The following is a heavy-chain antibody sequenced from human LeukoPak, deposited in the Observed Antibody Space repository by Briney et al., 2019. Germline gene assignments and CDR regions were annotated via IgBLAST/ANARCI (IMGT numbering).Heavy chain of an antibody. CDR3: ATARVVVAAPARYNWFDP. V-gene: IGHV1-24*01. CDR2: FDPEDGET. CDR1: GYTLTELS. D-gene: IGHD2-15*01. J-gene: IGHJ5*02. Sequence: ASVKVSCKVSGYTLTELSIHWVRQAPGKGLEWMGCFDPEDGETNYAQKFQGRVTMTADTSTDTAYMELNSLRSDDTAVYYCATARVVVAAPARYNWFDPWGQVTRVTVSS.